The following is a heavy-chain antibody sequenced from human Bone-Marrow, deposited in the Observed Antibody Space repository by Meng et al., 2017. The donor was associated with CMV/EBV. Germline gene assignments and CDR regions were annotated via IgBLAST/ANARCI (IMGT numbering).Heavy chain of an antibody. CDR3: ARESPLEWLLSSYFDY. D-gene: IGHD3-3*01. CDR1: GFTFSSYS. CDR2: ISSSSSYI. V-gene: IGHV3-21*01. J-gene: IGHJ4*02. Sequence: GESLKISCAASGFTFSSYSMNWVRQAPGKGLEWVSSISSSSSYIYYADSVKGRFTISRDNAKNSLYLQMNSLRAEDTAVYYCARESPLEWLLSSYFDYWGQGTLDPVSS.